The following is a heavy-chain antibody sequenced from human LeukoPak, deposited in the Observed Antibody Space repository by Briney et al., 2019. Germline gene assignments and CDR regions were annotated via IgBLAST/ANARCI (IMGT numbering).Heavy chain of an antibody. CDR3: ARERRYFDWLPDAFDI. CDR2: ITGSGRST. CDR1: GFTFSIFG. V-gene: IGHV3-23*01. Sequence: GGSLRLSCATSGFTFSIFGMSWVRQSPGQGLEWVSSITGSGRSTYYADSVKGRFTISRDNSKNTLYLQMNSLRAEDTAVYYCARERRYFDWLPDAFDIWGQGTMVTVSS. D-gene: IGHD3-9*01. J-gene: IGHJ3*02.